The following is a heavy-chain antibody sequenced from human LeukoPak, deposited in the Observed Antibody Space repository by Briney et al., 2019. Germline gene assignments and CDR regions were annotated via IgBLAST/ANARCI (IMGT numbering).Heavy chain of an antibody. Sequence: GGSLRLSCAASGFTFDDYAMHWVRQAPGKGLEWVSGISWNSGSIGYADSVKGRFTISRDNAKNSLYLQMNSLRAEDTALYYCAKGPAGYGMDVWGQGTTVTVSS. J-gene: IGHJ6*02. CDR2: ISWNSGSI. V-gene: IGHV3-9*01. CDR3: AKGPAGYGMDV. CDR1: GFTFDDYA.